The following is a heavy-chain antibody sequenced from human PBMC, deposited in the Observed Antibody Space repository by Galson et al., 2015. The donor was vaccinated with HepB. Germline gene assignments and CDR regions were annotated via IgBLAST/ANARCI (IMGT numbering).Heavy chain of an antibody. V-gene: IGHV3-30*18. CDR1: GFTFSSDA. Sequence: SLRLSCAASGFTFSSDAMHWVRQAPGKGLDWVAVISYDGSNKYYRDSVKGRFTISRDNSKNTLYLQMNSLRVEDTAMYYCAKVNARAPGFGSLYWYFDLWGRGTLVTVSS. D-gene: IGHD3-10*01. CDR2: ISYDGSNK. CDR3: AKVNARAPGFGSLYWYFDL. J-gene: IGHJ2*01.